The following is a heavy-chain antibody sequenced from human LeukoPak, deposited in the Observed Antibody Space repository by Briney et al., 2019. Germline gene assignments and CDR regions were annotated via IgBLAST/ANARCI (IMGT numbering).Heavy chain of an antibody. Sequence: SETLSLTCTVSGGSISSYHWSWLRQPPGKGLEWIGYVSSSGRTSYNPSLKSRLTISVDTSTNQFSLKLSSVTAADTAVYYCARVGRGDHTWGSYSCDHWGQGTPVSVSS. J-gene: IGHJ4*02. D-gene: IGHD3-16*01. CDR1: GGSISSYH. CDR2: VSSSGRT. V-gene: IGHV4-59*01. CDR3: ARVGRGDHTWGSYSCDH.